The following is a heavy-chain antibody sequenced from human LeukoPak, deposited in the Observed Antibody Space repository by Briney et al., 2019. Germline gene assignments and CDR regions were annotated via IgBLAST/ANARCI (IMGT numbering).Heavy chain of an antibody. D-gene: IGHD5-18*01. CDR1: GFTFSDYY. V-gene: IGHV3-11*01. Sequence: GGSLRLSCAASGFTFSDYYMSWIRQAPGKGLEWVSYISSSGSTIYYADSVKGRFTISRDNAKNSLYLQMNSLRGEDTAVYYCARDRVDTAMVDVWGQGTLVTVSS. CDR2: ISSSGSTI. J-gene: IGHJ4*02. CDR3: ARDRVDTAMVDV.